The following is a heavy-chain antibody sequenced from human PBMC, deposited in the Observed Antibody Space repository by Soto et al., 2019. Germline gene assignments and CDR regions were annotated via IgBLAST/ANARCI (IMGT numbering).Heavy chain of an antibody. V-gene: IGHV3-21*01. Sequence: EVQLVESGGGLVKPGGSLRLSCAASGFTFSTYSMNCVRQAPGKGLEWVSSISSSSSYIDYADSVKGRFTISRDNAKNSLYRQMNSLRAEDTAGYYCARGYHYYACSGYDKWDAFDIWGQGTMVTVSS. CDR2: ISSSSSYI. D-gene: IGHD3-22*01. J-gene: IGHJ3*02. CDR1: GFTFSTYS. CDR3: ARGYHYYACSGYDKWDAFDI.